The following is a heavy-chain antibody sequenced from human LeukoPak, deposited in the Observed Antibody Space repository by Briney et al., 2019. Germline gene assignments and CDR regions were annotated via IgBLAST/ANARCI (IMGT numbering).Heavy chain of an antibody. CDR3: ARGSLRYFDY. CDR1: GYTFTSYG. V-gene: IGHV1-2*02. CDR2: INPNSGDT. Sequence: ASVKVSCRASGYTFTSYGISWVRQAPGQGLEWMGWINPNSGDTNSAQKFQDRVTMTRDTSISTAYMELSRLRFDDTAVYYCARGSLRYFDYWGQGTLVTVSS. J-gene: IGHJ4*02. D-gene: IGHD3-10*01.